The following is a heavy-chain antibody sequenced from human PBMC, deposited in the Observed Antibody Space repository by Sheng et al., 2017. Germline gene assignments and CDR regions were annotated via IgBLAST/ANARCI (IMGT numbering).Heavy chain of an antibody. CDR2: INHSGST. V-gene: IGHV4-34*01. CDR3: ARGYGRDYYDSSGYFFDY. D-gene: IGHD3-22*01. J-gene: IGHJ4*02. CDR1: VGPSVVTT. Sequence: QVQLQQWGAGLLKPSETCPSPALSMVGPSVVTTGAGSASPHGKGLEWIGEINHSGSTNYNPSLKSRVTISVDTSKNQFSLKLSSVTAADTAVYYCARGYGRDYYDSSGYFFDYWGQGTLVTVSS.